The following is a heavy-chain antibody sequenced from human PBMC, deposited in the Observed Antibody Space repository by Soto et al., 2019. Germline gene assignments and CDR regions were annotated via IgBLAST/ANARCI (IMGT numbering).Heavy chain of an antibody. D-gene: IGHD3-3*01. CDR1: GDSVSSNSAA. CDR3: AVLRFLEWEPYGMDV. CDR2: NYYRSKWYN. Sequence: SQPLSLTCAIAGDSVSSNSAAWNWIRQSPSRGLKWLGRNYYRSKWYNDYAVSVKSRITINPDTSKNQFSLQLNSVTPEDTAVYYCAVLRFLEWEPYGMDVWGQGTTVTVSS. J-gene: IGHJ6*02. V-gene: IGHV6-1*01.